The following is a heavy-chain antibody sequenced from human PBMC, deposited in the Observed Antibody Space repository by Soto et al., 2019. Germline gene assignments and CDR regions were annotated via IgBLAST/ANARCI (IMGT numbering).Heavy chain of an antibody. D-gene: IGHD2-15*01. Sequence: LGESLKISCKGSGYSFTSYWIGWVRQMPGKGLEWMGIIYPGDSDTRYSPSFQGQVTISADKSISTAYLQWSSLKASDTAMYYCARQVGYCSGGSCYSHYYYGMDVWGQGTTVTVSS. CDR2: IYPGDSDT. CDR1: GYSFTSYW. J-gene: IGHJ6*02. V-gene: IGHV5-51*01. CDR3: ARQVGYCSGGSCYSHYYYGMDV.